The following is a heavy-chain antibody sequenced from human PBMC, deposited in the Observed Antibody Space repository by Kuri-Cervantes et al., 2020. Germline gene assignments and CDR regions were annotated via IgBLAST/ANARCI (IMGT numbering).Heavy chain of an antibody. V-gene: IGHV3-23*01. CDR1: GCIFSSYA. D-gene: IGHD1-1*01. J-gene: IGHJ5*01. CDR2: INGSGGST. Sequence: SCKASGCIFSSYAMSWVRQAPGKGLEWVSAINGSGGSTYYADSVKGRFTISRDNSNNTLYLQMNSLRAEDTAVYYCAKSAIGRNDSWGQGTLVTVSS. CDR3: AKSAIGRNDS.